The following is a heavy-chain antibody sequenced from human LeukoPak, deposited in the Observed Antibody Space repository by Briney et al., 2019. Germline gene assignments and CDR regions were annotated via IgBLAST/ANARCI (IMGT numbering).Heavy chain of an antibody. CDR1: GFSFSTYG. D-gene: IGHD2-15*01. CDR2: ISYDGSNK. CDR3: AKRLGYCSGSSCYNFSALDI. V-gene: IGHV3-30*18. Sequence: GGSLRLSCAASGFSFSTYGMHWVRQSPGKGLEWVAVISYDGSNKYYADSVKGRCTISRDNSKNTLYLQMNSLRAEDTAVYYCAKRLGYCSGSSCYNFSALDIWGQGTMVTVSS. J-gene: IGHJ3*02.